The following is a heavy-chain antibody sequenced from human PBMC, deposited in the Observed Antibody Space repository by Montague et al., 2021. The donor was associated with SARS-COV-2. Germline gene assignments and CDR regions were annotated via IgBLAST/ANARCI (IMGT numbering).Heavy chain of an antibody. Sequence: SLRLSCEASGFTFSSYAMHWVRQAPGKGLEWVAVISYDGSNKYYXDSXKGRFTISRDNSKNTLYLQMNSLRAEDTAVYYCARPSSGSYYHAFDIWGQGTMVTVSS. V-gene: IGHV3-30-3*01. J-gene: IGHJ3*02. CDR2: ISYDGSNK. CDR3: ARPSSGSYYHAFDI. D-gene: IGHD1-26*01. CDR1: GFTFSSYA.